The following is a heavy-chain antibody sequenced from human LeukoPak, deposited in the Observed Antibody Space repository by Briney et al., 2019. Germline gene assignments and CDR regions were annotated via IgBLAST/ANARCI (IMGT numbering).Heavy chain of an antibody. CDR3: GKCGEGGSQYRYFDY. V-gene: IGHV3-43*02. J-gene: IGHJ4*02. D-gene: IGHD1-26*01. CDR1: GFTFNDYA. CDR2: ISGDGDTT. Sequence: PGGSLRLSCAASGFTFNDYAMHWVRQAPGKGPEWVSLISGDGDTTSYADSVKGRFTISRDNSRNSLYLQMNSLGTDDTALYYCGKCGEGGSQYRYFDYWGQGTLVTVSS.